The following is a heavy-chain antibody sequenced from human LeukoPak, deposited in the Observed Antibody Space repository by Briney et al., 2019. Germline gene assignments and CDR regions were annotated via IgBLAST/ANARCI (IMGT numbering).Heavy chain of an antibody. CDR2: IYYSGTT. CDR3: ARGANWGSPDY. D-gene: IGHD7-27*01. V-gene: IGHV4-59*01. Sequence: SETLSLTCTVSGGSISSDYWSWIRQSPGKGLEWIGYIYYSGTTSYNPSLKSRVTISLDTSKNQFSLRLSSVTAADTAVYYCARGANWGSPDYWGQGTLVTVSS. J-gene: IGHJ4*02. CDR1: GGSISSDY.